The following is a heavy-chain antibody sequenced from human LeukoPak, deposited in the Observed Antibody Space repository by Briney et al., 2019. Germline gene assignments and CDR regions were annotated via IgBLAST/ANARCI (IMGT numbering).Heavy chain of an antibody. D-gene: IGHD3-10*01. J-gene: IGHJ4*02. V-gene: IGHV3-23*01. CDR3: AKYRIITRSPFDY. CDR1: GFTFSTYA. CDR2: IAPNGAT. Sequence: GGSLRLSCAASGFTFSTYAMNWVRQAPGKGLEWVSTIAPNGATYYADSVKGRFTVSRDNSKNTLFLQMNNLRAVDTAVYYCAKYRIITRSPFDYWGQGTLVTVSS.